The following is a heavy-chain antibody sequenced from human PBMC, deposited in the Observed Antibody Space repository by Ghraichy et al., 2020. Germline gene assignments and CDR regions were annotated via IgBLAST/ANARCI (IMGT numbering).Heavy chain of an antibody. CDR3: ARDLPRGYSNDY. D-gene: IGHD4-11*01. J-gene: IGHJ4*02. Sequence: GESLNISCAASGFTFSSYWMNWVRQAPGKGLVWVSRINSDGSSTSYADSVKGRFTISRDNAKNTLYLQMNSLRDEDTAVYYCARDLPRGYSNDYWGQGTLVTVSS. CDR2: INSDGSST. V-gene: IGHV3-74*01. CDR1: GFTFSSYW.